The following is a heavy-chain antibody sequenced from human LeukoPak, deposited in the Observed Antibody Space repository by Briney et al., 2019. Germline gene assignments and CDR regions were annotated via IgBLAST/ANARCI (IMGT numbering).Heavy chain of an antibody. Sequence: GGSLRLSCAASGFTFSSYSMNWVRQAPGKGLEWVSSISSSSSYIYYADSVKGRFTISRDNAKNSLYLQMNSLRAEDTAVYYCASQLWFGEFRFDYWGQGTLVTVSS. J-gene: IGHJ4*02. D-gene: IGHD3-10*01. CDR1: GFTFSSYS. CDR3: ASQLWFGEFRFDY. V-gene: IGHV3-21*01. CDR2: ISSSSSYI.